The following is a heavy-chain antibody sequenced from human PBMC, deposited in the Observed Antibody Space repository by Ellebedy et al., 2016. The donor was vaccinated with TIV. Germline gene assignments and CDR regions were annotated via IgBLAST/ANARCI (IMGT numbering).Heavy chain of an antibody. CDR3: ARDSLTYSGGMDV. CDR2: ISYDGSNK. V-gene: IGHV3-30*03. Sequence: PGGSLRLSCAASGFTFSSYGMHWVRQAPGKGLEWVAVISYDGSNKYYADSVKGRFTISRDNSKNTLYLQMNSLRAEDTAVYYCARDSLTYSGGMDVWGQGTTVTVSS. CDR1: GFTFSSYG. J-gene: IGHJ6*02. D-gene: IGHD4/OR15-4a*01.